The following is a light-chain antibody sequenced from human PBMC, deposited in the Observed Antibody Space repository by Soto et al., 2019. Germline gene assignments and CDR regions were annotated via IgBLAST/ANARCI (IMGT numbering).Light chain of an antibody. J-gene: IGKJ1*01. V-gene: IGKV3-20*01. CDR1: HSVGSSH. Sequence: EIVLTQSPGTPSLSPGERATLSCRASHSVGSSHLAWYQQKPGQAPRLLIYGASSRATGVPDRFSGSGSGTDFTLTISRLEPEDSAVYYCQQYVGWTFGQGTKVEIK. CDR2: GAS. CDR3: QQYVGWT.